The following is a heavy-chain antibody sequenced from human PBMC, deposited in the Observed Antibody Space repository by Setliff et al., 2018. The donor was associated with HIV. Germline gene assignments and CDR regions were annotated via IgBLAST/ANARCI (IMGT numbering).Heavy chain of an antibody. V-gene: IGHV3-7*03. Sequence: LRLSCAASGFTLSDYYMSWIRQAPGKGLEWVANIKRDGSERRYVDSVKGRFTISRDNAKNSLYLQMNSLRAEDTALYYCAREPYYDILTGYLDYWGQGALVTVSS. J-gene: IGHJ4*02. CDR2: IKRDGSER. D-gene: IGHD3-9*01. CDR1: GFTLSDYY. CDR3: AREPYYDILTGYLDY.